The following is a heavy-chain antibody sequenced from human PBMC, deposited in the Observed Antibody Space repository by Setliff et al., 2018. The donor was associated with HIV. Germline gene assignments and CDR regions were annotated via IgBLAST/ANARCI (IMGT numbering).Heavy chain of an antibody. CDR3: ARGYPVSYYYYTDV. Sequence: KTSETLSLTCTVSGGSISSGGYYWSWIRQQPGKGLEWIGYIYYSGSTYYNPSLKSRVTISVDTSKNQFSLKLSSVTAADTAVYYCARGYPVSYYYYTDVWGKGTTVTVSS. CDR1: GGSISSGGYY. D-gene: IGHD3-16*02. CDR2: IYYSGST. J-gene: IGHJ6*03. V-gene: IGHV4-31*03.